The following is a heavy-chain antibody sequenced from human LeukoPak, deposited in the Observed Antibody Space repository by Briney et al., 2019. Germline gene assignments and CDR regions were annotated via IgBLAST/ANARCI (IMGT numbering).Heavy chain of an antibody. CDR2: INHSGST. Sequence: SETLSLTCAVYGGSFSGYYWSWIRQPPGKGLEWIGEINHSGSTNYNPSLKSRVTISADTSKNQFSLKLSSVTAADTAVYYCARVGSSPPYFDYWGQGTLVTVSS. J-gene: IGHJ4*02. CDR3: ARVGSSPPYFDY. CDR1: GGSFSGYY. V-gene: IGHV4-34*01. D-gene: IGHD6-6*01.